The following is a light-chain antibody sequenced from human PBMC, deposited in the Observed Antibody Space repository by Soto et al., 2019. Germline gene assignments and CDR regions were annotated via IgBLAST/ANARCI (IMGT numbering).Light chain of an antibody. J-gene: IGLJ3*02. CDR2: EGS. CDR1: SSDVGSYNL. Sequence: QSALTQPASVSGSPGQSITTSCTGTSSDVGSYNLVSWYQHHPGKAPKLMIYEGSKRPSGVSNRFSGSKSGNTASLTISGLQAEDEADYYCCSYAGSRVFGGGTKVTVL. CDR3: CSYAGSRV. V-gene: IGLV2-23*01.